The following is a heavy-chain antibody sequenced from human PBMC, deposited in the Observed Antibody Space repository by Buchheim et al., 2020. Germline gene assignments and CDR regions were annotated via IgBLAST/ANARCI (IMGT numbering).Heavy chain of an antibody. J-gene: IGHJ4*02. D-gene: IGHD3-10*01. V-gene: IGHV3-30-3*01. CDR2: ISYDGSNK. CDR1: GFTFSSYA. Sequence: QVQLVESGGGVVQPGRSLRLSCAASGFTFSSYAMHWVRQAPGKGLEWVAVISYDGSNKYYADSVKGRFTISRDNSKNTLYLQMNSLRAEDTAMYYCAREDAMVRGAYFDYWGQRTL. CDR3: AREDAMVRGAYFDY.